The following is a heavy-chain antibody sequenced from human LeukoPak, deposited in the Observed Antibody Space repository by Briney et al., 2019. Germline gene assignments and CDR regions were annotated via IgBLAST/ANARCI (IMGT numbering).Heavy chain of an antibody. D-gene: IGHD5-24*01. Sequence: SETLSLTCAVYGGSFSGYYWSWIRQPPGKGLEWIGEINHSGSTNYNPSLKSRVTISLDTSKNEFSLKLSSVTAADTAVYYCTRDIRDGTQGADWYFDLWGRGTLVTVSS. CDR2: INHSGST. CDR1: GGSFSGYY. CDR3: TRDIRDGTQGADWYFDL. J-gene: IGHJ2*01. V-gene: IGHV4-34*01.